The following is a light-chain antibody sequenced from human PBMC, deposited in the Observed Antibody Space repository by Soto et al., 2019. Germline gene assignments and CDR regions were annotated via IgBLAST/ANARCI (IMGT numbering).Light chain of an antibody. CDR3: QQRSNLIT. CDR1: QSVSSY. V-gene: IGKV3-11*01. J-gene: IGKJ5*01. CDR2: DAS. Sequence: EIVLTQSPATLSLSPGERATLSCRASQSVSSYLAWYQQKPGQAPRLLIYDASNRATGIPARFSGSWSGTDFTLTISILEPEDFAGYYCQQRSNLITFGQGTRLEIK.